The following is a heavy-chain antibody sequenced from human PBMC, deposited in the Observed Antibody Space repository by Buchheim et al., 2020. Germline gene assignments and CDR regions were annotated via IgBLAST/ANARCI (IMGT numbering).Heavy chain of an antibody. Sequence: QVQLQESGPGLVKPSETLSLTCTVSGGSISSYYWSWIRQPPGKGLEWIGYIYYSGSTNYNPSLKSRVTISVDTSKNQFSLKLSSVTAADTAVYYCARAIVVVPAAADYYYMDVWGKGTT. CDR2: IYYSGST. J-gene: IGHJ6*03. CDR3: ARAIVVVPAAADYYYMDV. V-gene: IGHV4-59*01. D-gene: IGHD2-2*01. CDR1: GGSISSYY.